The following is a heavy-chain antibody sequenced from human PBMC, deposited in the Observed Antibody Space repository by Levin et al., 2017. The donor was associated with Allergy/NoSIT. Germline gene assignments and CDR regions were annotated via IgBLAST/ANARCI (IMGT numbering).Heavy chain of an antibody. CDR2: INPNSGGT. J-gene: IGHJ4*02. D-gene: IGHD3-3*01. Sequence: GESLKISCKASGYTFTGYYMHWVRQAPGQGLEWMGRINPNSGGTNYAQKFQGRVTMTRDTSISTAYMELSRLRSDDTAVYYCAREKFTIFSRGGRQPIDYWGQGTLVTVSS. CDR1: GYTFTGYY. V-gene: IGHV1-2*06. CDR3: AREKFTIFSRGGRQPIDY.